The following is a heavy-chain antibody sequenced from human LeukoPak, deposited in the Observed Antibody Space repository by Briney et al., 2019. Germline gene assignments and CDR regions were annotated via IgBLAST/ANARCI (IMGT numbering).Heavy chain of an antibody. CDR2: INHNGNVN. J-gene: IGHJ6*02. CDR3: ARGGGLDV. V-gene: IGHV3-7*03. Sequence: GGSLRLSCAASGFTFSDSYMNWARQAPGKGLEWVASINHNGNVNYYVDSVKGRFTISRDNAKNSLYLQMSNLRAEDTAVYFCARGGGLDVWGQGATVTVSS. D-gene: IGHD3-16*01. CDR1: GFTFSDSY.